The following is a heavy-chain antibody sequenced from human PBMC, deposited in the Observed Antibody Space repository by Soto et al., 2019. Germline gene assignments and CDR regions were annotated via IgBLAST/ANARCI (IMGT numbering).Heavy chain of an antibody. D-gene: IGHD2-2*01. Sequence: QITLKESGPTLVKPTQPLTLTCTFSGFSLSSSGVGVGWIRQPPGKALEWIALIYWDDDKRYSPSLKRRVTITKDTSRDHVVLTMPNMEPVDTATYDCALSRSSSWTISDFDYWGQGSPVIVSS. CDR2: IYWDDDK. V-gene: IGHV2-5*02. J-gene: IGHJ4*02. CDR1: GFSLSSSGVG. CDR3: ALSRSSSWTISDFDY.